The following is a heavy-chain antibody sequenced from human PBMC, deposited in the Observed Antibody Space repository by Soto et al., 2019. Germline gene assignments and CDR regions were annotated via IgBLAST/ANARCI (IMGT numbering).Heavy chain of an antibody. V-gene: IGHV4-61*01. J-gene: IGHJ5*02. CDR1: GGSVSSDSYH. CDR3: AARVGATPPIT. Sequence: QVQLEESGPGLVKPSETLFLRCTVSGGSVSSDSYHWCWVRQPPGKGLEWIGNIYYSGTTNYNPSLESRVSMSVDTSKNQFSLKLSSVTAADTAVYYCAARVGATPPITWGQGTLVIVSS. D-gene: IGHD1-26*01. CDR2: IYYSGTT.